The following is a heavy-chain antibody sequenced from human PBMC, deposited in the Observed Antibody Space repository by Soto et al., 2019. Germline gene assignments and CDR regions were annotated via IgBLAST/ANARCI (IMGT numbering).Heavy chain of an antibody. J-gene: IGHJ2*01. CDR1: GGSVSNASFY. Sequence: QVQLQESGPGLVKPSETLSLTCSVSGGSVSNASFYWTWIRQAPGTGLEYIGYIFYTGVTNYNPSLSSRVTISLDTSKNHFSLKLNSMTAADTAVYYCVRVLDSSWYADRWGRGTLVTVSS. D-gene: IGHD3-22*01. V-gene: IGHV4-61*03. CDR3: VRVLDSSWYADR. CDR2: IFYTGVT.